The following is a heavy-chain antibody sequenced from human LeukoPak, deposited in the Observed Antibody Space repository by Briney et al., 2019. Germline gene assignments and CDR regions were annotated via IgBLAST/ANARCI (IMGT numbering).Heavy chain of an antibody. D-gene: IGHD1-7*01. J-gene: IGHJ4*02. CDR2: ISSSSTI. Sequence: GGSLRLSCAASGFTFSSYSTNWVRQAPGKGLEWVSYISSSSTIYYADSVKGRFTISRDNAKNSLYLQMNSLRAEDTAVYYCARGVNWNYVVYYFDYWGQGTLVTVSS. CDR3: ARGVNWNYVVYYFDY. V-gene: IGHV3-48*01. CDR1: GFTFSSYS.